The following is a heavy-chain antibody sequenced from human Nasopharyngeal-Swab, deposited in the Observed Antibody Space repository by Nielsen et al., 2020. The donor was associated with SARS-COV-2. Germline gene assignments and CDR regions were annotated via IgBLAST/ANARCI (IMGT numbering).Heavy chain of an antibody. CDR1: GDSVSSNSAA. J-gene: IGHJ4*02. D-gene: IGHD1-26*01. V-gene: IGHV6-1*01. Sequence: SQTLSLTCAISGDSVSSNSAAWTWLRQSPSRGLEWLVRTYLRSKWLNDYAVSVKSRITINQDTSRNQFSLQLNSVTPEDTAIYYCASGSGTYSDYFDYWGQGTLVSVSS. CDR3: ASGSGTYSDYFDY. CDR2: TYLRSKWLN.